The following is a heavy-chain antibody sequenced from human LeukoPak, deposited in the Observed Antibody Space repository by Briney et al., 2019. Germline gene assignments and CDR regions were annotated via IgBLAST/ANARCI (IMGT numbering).Heavy chain of an antibody. CDR3: AKSSGWNDYYYGMDV. CDR1: GFTFSSYA. Sequence: GSLRLSCAASGFTFSSYAMSWVRQAPGKGLEWVSAMSGSGGSTYYADSVKGRFTISRDNSKNTLYLQMNGLRAEDTAVYYCAKSSGWNDYYYGMDVWGQGTTVTVSS. J-gene: IGHJ6*02. D-gene: IGHD6-19*01. V-gene: IGHV3-23*01. CDR2: MSGSGGST.